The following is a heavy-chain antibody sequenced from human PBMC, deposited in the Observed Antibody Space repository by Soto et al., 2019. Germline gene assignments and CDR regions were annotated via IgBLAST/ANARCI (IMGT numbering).Heavy chain of an antibody. Sequence: DVQLLESGGGLVQPGGSLRLSCTASGFTFSAYGMTWVRQAPGKGLEWVSSISGSGDTTYYADSVKGRFTSSRGNSKNTLYVQMDSLMDEDTAVYYCTTRRGPGYCTGATCYDAFDIWGQGTMVTGSS. V-gene: IGHV3-23*01. CDR3: TTRRGPGYCTGATCYDAFDI. CDR1: GFTFSAYG. J-gene: IGHJ3*02. CDR2: ISGSGDTT. D-gene: IGHD2-15*01.